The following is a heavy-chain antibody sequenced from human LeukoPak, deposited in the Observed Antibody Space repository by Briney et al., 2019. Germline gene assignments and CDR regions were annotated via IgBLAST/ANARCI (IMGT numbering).Heavy chain of an antibody. V-gene: IGHV4-39*01. J-gene: IGHJ6*03. CDR1: GGSISSSSYY. D-gene: IGHD6-6*01. CDR2: IYYSGST. Sequence: SETLSLTCTVSGGSISSSSYYWGWIRQPPGKGLEWIGSIYYSGSTYYNPSLKSRVTISVDTSKNQFSLKLSSVTAADTAVYYCARRLTGAAAARPGYYYYMDVWGKGTTVTVSS. CDR3: ARRLTGAAAARPGYYYYMDV.